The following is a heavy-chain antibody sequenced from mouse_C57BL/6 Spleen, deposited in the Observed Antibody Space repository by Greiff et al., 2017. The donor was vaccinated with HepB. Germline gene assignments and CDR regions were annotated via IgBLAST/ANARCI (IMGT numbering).Heavy chain of an antibody. J-gene: IGHJ1*03. CDR3: ARMDYGSSYPWYFDV. D-gene: IGHD1-1*01. V-gene: IGHV1-85*01. Sequence: VQLQQSGPELVKPGASVKLSCKASGYTFTSYDINWVKQIPGQGLEWIGWIYPRDGSTKYNEKFKGKATLTVDTSSSTAYMELHSLTSEDSAVYCWARMDYGSSYPWYFDVWGTGTTVTVSS. CDR2: IYPRDGST. CDR1: GYTFTSYD.